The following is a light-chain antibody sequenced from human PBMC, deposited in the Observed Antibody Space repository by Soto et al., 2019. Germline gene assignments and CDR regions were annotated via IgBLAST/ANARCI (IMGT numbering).Light chain of an antibody. CDR2: EVS. J-gene: IGLJ3*02. V-gene: IGLV2-8*01. CDR3: SSYASDINFDV. Sequence: QSVLTQPPSASGSPGQSVTISCAGTSSDIGLYNYVSWYQHHPGKAPRLIIYEVSKRPSGVPDRFSGSKSGNTASLTVSGLQAVDEADYYCSSYASDINFDVFGGGTKLTVL. CDR1: SSDIGLYNY.